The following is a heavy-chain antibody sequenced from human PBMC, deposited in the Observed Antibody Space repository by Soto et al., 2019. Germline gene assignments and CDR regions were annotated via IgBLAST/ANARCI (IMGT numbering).Heavy chain of an antibody. D-gene: IGHD3-9*01. CDR3: TTSLRHFDWANLDY. Sequence: NPGGSLRLSCAASGFTFSNAWMNWVRQAPGKGLEWVGRIKSNTNGGTVNYAAPVKGRFTMSRDDSINTLYLQMNSLQTEDTAVYYCTTSLRHFDWANLDYWGQGTLVTVSS. V-gene: IGHV3-15*07. CDR2: IKSNTNGGTV. J-gene: IGHJ4*02. CDR1: GFTFSNAW.